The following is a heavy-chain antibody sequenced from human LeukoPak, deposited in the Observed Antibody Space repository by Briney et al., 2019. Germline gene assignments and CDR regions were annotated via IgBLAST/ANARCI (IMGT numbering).Heavy chain of an antibody. CDR1: GGSISSGSYY. V-gene: IGHV4-61*01. D-gene: IGHD1-1*01. CDR2: IYYIGRT. J-gene: IGHJ4*02. CDR3: ARGTLWDGLRHTQYFFDY. Sequence: PSETLSLTCTVSGGSISSGSYYWSWIRQAPGKGLEWLGQIYYIGRTNYNPSLKSRLTISVDTSKNQFYLKLSSVTAADTAVYYCARGTLWDGLRHTQYFFDYWGQGSLVTVSS.